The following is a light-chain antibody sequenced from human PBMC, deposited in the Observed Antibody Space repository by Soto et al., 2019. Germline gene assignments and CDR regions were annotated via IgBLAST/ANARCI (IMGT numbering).Light chain of an antibody. J-gene: IGKJ2*01. V-gene: IGKV1-39*01. CDR3: QQSHSITYS. Sequence: DIQMTQSPSSLSASVGDRVTITCRASQTISSYLNWYQQKPGKAPKLLIYAASSFQSGVPSRFISSGAGTAVTLTISSLQHEDFSTYYCQQSHSITYSFGQGTKLEIK. CDR2: AAS. CDR1: QTISSY.